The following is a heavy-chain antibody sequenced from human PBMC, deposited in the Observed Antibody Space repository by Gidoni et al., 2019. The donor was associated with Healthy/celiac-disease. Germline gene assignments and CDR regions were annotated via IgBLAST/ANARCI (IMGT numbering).Heavy chain of an antibody. Sequence: QVQLQESGPGLVKPSETLSLTCTVSGGSISSYYWSWIRQPPGKGLEWIGYIYYSGSTNYNPSLKSRVTISVDTSKNQFSLKLSSVTAADTAVYYCARVVSDYVGGNWFDPWGQGTLVTVSS. D-gene: IGHD4-17*01. CDR2: IYYSGST. J-gene: IGHJ5*02. CDR3: ARVVSDYVGGNWFDP. CDR1: GGSISSYY. V-gene: IGHV4-59*01.